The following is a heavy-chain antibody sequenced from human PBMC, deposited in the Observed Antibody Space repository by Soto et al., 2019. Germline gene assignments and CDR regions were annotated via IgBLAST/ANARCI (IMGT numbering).Heavy chain of an antibody. CDR2: INHSGST. CDR1: GGSFSGYY. V-gene: IGHV4-34*01. CDR3: ARDQGGDRYFDWLLPHSYFDY. D-gene: IGHD3-9*01. J-gene: IGHJ4*02. Sequence: SLTCAVYGGSFSGYYWSWIRQPPGKGLEWIGEINHSGSTNYNPSLKSRVTISVDTSKNQSSLKLSSVTAADTAVYYCARDQGGDRYFDWLLPHSYFDYWGQGTLVTISS.